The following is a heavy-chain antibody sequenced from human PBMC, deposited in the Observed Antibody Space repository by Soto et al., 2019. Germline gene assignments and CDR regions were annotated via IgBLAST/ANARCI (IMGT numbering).Heavy chain of an antibody. CDR3: ATGGGGSHSSGDY. CDR2: INHSGST. D-gene: IGHD1-26*01. CDR1: GGSFSGYY. V-gene: IGHV4-34*01. J-gene: IGHJ4*02. Sequence: SETLSLTCAVYGGSFSGYYWSWIRQPPGKGLEWIGEINHSGSTNYNPSLKSRVTISVDTSKNQFSLKLSSVTAADTAVYYCATGGGGSHSSGDYWGQGTLVTVS.